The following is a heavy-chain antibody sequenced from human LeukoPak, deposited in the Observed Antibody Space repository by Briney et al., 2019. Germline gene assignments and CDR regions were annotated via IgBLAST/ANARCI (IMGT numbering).Heavy chain of an antibody. CDR3: ARGITMVRGVTYYGMDV. Sequence: GGSLRLSCAASGFTFDDYGMSWVRQAPGKGLEWVPGINWNGGSTGYADSVKGRFTISRDNAKNSLYLQMNSLRAEDTALYYCARGITMVRGVTYYGMDVWGQGTTVTVSS. J-gene: IGHJ6*02. V-gene: IGHV3-20*04. CDR2: INWNGGST. D-gene: IGHD3-10*01. CDR1: GFTFDDYG.